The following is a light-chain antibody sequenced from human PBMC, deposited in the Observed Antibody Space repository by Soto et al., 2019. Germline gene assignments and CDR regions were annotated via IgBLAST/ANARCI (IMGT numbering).Light chain of an antibody. J-gene: IGLJ2*01. CDR1: SSDVGGYNH. V-gene: IGLV2-8*01. CDR3: ASHAGSTVV. CDR2: DVT. Sequence: QSALTQPPSASGSPGQSVTISCTGTSSDVGGYNHVSWYQQLPGKAPTLIIYDVTKRPSGVPDRFFGSKSGNTASLTVSGLLAEDEADYYCASHAGSTVVFGGGTKLTVL.